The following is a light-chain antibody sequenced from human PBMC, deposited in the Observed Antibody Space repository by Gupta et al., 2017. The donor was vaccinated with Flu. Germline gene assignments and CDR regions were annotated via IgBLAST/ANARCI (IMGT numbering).Light chain of an antibody. CDR3: QQYGSSPWT. CDR1: QSISGTY. CDR2: GGS. V-gene: IGKV3-20*01. J-gene: IGKJ1*01. Sequence: EIVLTQSPGTLSLSPGERATLSCRASQSISGTYLAWYQQKPGQAPRLLIYGGSSRATDIPDRFSGSGSGTDFSLTISRLEPEDFAVYYCQQYGSSPWTFGHGTKVEIK.